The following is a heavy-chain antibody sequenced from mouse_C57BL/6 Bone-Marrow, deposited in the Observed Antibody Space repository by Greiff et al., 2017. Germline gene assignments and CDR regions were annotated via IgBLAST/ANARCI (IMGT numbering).Heavy chain of an antibody. CDR1: GFTFSSYG. CDR3: ARHHPYYYGSTRYFDV. CDR2: ISSGGSYT. V-gene: IGHV5-6*01. Sequence: EVQRVESGGDLVKPGGSLKLSCAASGFTFSSYGMSWVRQTPDKRLEWVATISSGGSYTYYPDSVKGRFTISRDNAKNTLYLQMSSLKSEDTAMYYCARHHPYYYGSTRYFDVWGTGTTVTVSS. D-gene: IGHD1-1*01. J-gene: IGHJ1*03.